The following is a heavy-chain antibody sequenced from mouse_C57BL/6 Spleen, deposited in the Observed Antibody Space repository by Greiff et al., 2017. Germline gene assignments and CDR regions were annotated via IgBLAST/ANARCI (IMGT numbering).Heavy chain of an antibody. CDR1: GYTFTSYW. CDR3: ARAGYYGSSYGAY. J-gene: IGHJ3*01. V-gene: IGHV1-50*01. Sequence: VKLQQPGAELVKPGASVKLSCKASGYTFTSYWMQWVKQRPGQGLEWIGEIDPSDSYTNYNQKFKGKATLTVDTSSSTAYMQLSSLTSEDSAVYYCARAGYYGSSYGAYWGQGTLVTVSA. CDR2: IDPSDSYT. D-gene: IGHD1-1*01.